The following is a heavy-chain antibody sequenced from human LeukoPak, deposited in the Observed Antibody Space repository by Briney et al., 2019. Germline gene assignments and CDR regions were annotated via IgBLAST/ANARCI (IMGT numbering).Heavy chain of an antibody. V-gene: IGHV4-59*12. D-gene: IGHD3/OR15-3a*01. Sequence: PSETLSLTCTVSGGSISNYYWSWIRQPPGKGLEWFGYIFYRGSIDYSPSLQSRVTISVDTSKNHLSLRLTSVTAADTAVYFCARGVVLGQDDAFDIWGRGTMVTVSS. CDR2: IFYRGSI. J-gene: IGHJ3*02. CDR1: GGSISNYY. CDR3: ARGVVLGQDDAFDI.